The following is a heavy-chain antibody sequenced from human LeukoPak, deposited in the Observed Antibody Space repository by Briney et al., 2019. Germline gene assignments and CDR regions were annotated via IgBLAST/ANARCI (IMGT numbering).Heavy chain of an antibody. J-gene: IGHJ4*02. V-gene: IGHV3-33*06. CDR2: IFNDGSNQ. CDR1: KFIFSHYG. D-gene: IGHD4-11*01. Sequence: GGSLRLSCAASKFIFSHYGMHWVRQAPGKGLEGVAVIFNDGSNQYYADSVKGRFTVSRDNSQNTLYLQMNSLRPEDTAVYYCAKDAERGFDYSNSLEKWGQGTLVTVSS. CDR3: AKDAERGFDYSNSLEK.